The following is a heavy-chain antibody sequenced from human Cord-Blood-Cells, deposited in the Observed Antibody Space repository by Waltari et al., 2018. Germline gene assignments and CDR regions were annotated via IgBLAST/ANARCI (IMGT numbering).Heavy chain of an antibody. J-gene: IGHJ3*02. CDR2: INHSGST. V-gene: IGHV4-34*01. CDR1: GGSFSGYY. Sequence: QVQLQQWGAGLLKPSETLSLTCAVYGGSFSGYYWIWIRQPPGKGLEWIGEINHSGSTNYNPSLKSRVTISVDTSKNQFSLKRSSVTAADTAVYYCARPRGMVRGVITDAFDIWGQGTMVTVSS. CDR3: ARPRGMVRGVITDAFDI. D-gene: IGHD3-10*01.